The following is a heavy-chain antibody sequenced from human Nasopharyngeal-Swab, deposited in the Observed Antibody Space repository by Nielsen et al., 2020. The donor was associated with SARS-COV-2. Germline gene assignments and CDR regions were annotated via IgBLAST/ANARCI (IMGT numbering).Heavy chain of an antibody. D-gene: IGHD3-3*01. CDR3: ARSHTSITIFGVVTYYGMDV. V-gene: IGHV3-48*03. CDR2: ISSSGSTI. Sequence: GESLKISCAASGFTFSSHAMHWVRQAPGKGLEWVSYISSSGSTIYYADSVKGRFTISRDNAKNSLYLQMNSLRAEDTAVYYCARSHTSITIFGVVTYYGMDVWGQGTTVTVSS. CDR1: GFTFSSHA. J-gene: IGHJ6*02.